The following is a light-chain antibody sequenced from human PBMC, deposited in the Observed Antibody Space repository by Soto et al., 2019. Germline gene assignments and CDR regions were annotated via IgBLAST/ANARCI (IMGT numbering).Light chain of an antibody. CDR2: GAS. J-gene: IGKJ4*01. CDR3: QQYDSSPLT. V-gene: IGKV3-20*01. CDR1: QSVSSSY. Sequence: EIVLTQSPGTLSLSPGERATLSCRASQSVSSSYLAWYQQKPGQAPRLLIYGASSRATGIPDRFSGSGSGTDFTLTISRLEPEDFAVYYCQQYDSSPLTFGGGTKVESK.